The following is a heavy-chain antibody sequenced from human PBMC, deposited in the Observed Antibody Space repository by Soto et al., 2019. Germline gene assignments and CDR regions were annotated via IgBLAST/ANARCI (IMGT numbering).Heavy chain of an antibody. CDR3: ASAGALWVGELLPIDY. CDR2: ISAYNGNT. V-gene: IGHV1-18*01. J-gene: IGHJ4*02. D-gene: IGHD3-10*01. Sequence: QVQLVQSGAEVKKPGASVKVSCKASGYTFTSYGISWVRQAPGQGLEWMGWISAYNGNTNYAQKLQGRVTMTTDTXTXXAYMELRSLGSDDTAVYYCASAGALWVGELLPIDYWGQGTLVTVSS. CDR1: GYTFTSYG.